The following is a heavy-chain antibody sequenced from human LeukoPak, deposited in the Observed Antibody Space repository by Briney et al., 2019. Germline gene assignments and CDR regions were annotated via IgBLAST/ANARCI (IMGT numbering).Heavy chain of an antibody. V-gene: IGHV4-39*07. CDR3: AREVVGYSYGLTHFDY. Sequence: SETLSLTCTVSGDSSSNSIYYWGWIRQPPGKGLEWIGSIDYGGNTYYNPSLKSRATISIDTSKNQFSLKLSSVTAADTAVYYCAREVVGYSYGLTHFDYWGQGTLVTVSS. CDR2: IDYGGNT. J-gene: IGHJ4*02. D-gene: IGHD5-18*01. CDR1: GDSSSNSIYY.